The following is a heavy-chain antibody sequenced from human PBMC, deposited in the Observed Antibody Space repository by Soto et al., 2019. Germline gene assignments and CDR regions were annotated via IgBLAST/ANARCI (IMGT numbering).Heavy chain of an antibody. CDR2: IIPILGIA. D-gene: IGHD5-12*01. J-gene: IGHJ6*02. V-gene: IGHV1-69*02. CDR1: GGTFSSYT. Sequence: QVQLVQSGAEVKKPGSSVKVSCKASGGTFSSYTISWVRQAPGQGLEWMGRIIPILGIANYAQKFQGRVTITADKSTSTAYMELSSLSSEDTSVYYCAIGSGYGPYYGMDVWGQGTTVTVSS. CDR3: AIGSGYGPYYGMDV.